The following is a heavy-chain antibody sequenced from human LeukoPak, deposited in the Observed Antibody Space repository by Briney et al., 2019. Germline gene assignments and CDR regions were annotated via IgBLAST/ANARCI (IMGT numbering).Heavy chain of an antibody. Sequence: SETLSLTCAASGYSISSGSYWGWIRQPPGKGLEWIGSGYHTGSTFYNPSLKSRVSISVDTSKNQFSLKLSSVTAADTAVYYCARESTSGLPAVGFDFWGQGTLVTVSS. CDR1: GYSISSGSY. D-gene: IGHD3-10*01. J-gene: IGHJ4*02. CDR2: GYHTGST. CDR3: ARESTSGLPAVGFDF. V-gene: IGHV4-38-2*02.